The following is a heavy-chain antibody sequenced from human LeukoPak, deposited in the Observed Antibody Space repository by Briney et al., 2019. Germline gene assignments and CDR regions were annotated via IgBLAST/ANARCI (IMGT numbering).Heavy chain of an antibody. CDR2: ISYDGSTR. V-gene: IGHV3-30*04. J-gene: IGHJ4*02. Sequence: PGRSLRLSCATSGFTFSSYAMHWVRQAPGEGLEWVALISYDGSTRDYVDSEKGRFTTSRDNSINTLYLQMDSLRPEDTAVYYCARAPYSSGWYYFDYWGRGTLVTVSS. D-gene: IGHD6-19*01. CDR1: GFTFSSYA. CDR3: ARAPYSSGWYYFDY.